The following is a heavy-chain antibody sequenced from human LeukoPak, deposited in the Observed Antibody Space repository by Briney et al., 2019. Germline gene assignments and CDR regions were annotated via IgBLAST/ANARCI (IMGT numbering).Heavy chain of an antibody. Sequence: PSQTLSLTCTVSGGSISSGGYYWSWIRQHPGKGLEWIGYIYYSGSTYYNPSLKSRVTISVDTSKNQSSLKLSSVTAADTAVYYCARDVVGYCSSTSCLNWFDPWGQGTLVTVSS. J-gene: IGHJ5*02. CDR3: ARDVVGYCSSTSCLNWFDP. V-gene: IGHV4-31*03. CDR2: IYYSGST. D-gene: IGHD2-2*03. CDR1: GGSISSGGYY.